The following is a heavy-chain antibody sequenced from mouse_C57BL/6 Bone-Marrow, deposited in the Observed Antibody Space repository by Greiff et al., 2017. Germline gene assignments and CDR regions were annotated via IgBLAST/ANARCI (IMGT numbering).Heavy chain of an antibody. V-gene: IGHV14-4*01. CDR1: GFNIKDDY. CDR2: IDPENGDT. Sequence: VQLQQSGAELVRPGASVKLSCTASGFNIKDDYMHWVKQRPEQGLEWIGWIDPENGDTEYASKFQGKATITADTSSNTAYLQLSSLTSEDTAVYYCAGGIDDYAWFAYWGQGTLVTVPA. D-gene: IGHD2-4*01. J-gene: IGHJ3*01. CDR3: AGGIDDYAWFAY.